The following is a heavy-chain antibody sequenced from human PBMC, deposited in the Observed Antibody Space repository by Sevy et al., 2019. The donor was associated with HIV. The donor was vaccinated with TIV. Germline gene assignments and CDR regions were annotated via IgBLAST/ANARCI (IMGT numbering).Heavy chain of an antibody. CDR2: IFYTGNT. Sequence: SETLSLTCTVSGGSISSGGYFWTWIRQHPGKGLEYIGYIFYTGNTHYKPSLKRRLTISVDTSKNQFSLKLSSVTAADAAVYYWARGREQEVDVWGQGTTVTVSS. D-gene: IGHD1-26*01. CDR1: GGSISSGGYF. V-gene: IGHV4-31*03. J-gene: IGHJ6*02. CDR3: ARGREQEVDV.